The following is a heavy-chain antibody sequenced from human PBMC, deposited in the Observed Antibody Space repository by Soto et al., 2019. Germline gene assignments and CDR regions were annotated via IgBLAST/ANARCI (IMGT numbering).Heavy chain of an antibody. CDR3: ARAIRGFSYVVDY. V-gene: IGHV3-48*02. D-gene: IGHD5-18*01. CDR1: GFTFSSYA. J-gene: IGHJ4*02. Sequence: GGSLRLSCAASGFTFSSYAMSWVRQAPGKGLEWVSYISGSGATKYYADSVKGRFTISRDNARNSLYLQMSSLSDEDTAAYYCARAIRGFSYVVDYWGQGTLVTVSS. CDR2: ISGSGATK.